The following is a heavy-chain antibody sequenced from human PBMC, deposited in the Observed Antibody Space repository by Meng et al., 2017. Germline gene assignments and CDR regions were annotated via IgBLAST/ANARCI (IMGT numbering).Heavy chain of an antibody. D-gene: IGHD6-19*01. CDR3: ARDSSSGWYHNY. J-gene: IGHJ4*02. CDR1: GFSVTPSY. CDR2: IYSGGST. Sequence: LAYAGGGLIPPGGSLRLSCTASGFSVTPSYMSWVRQAPGKGLEWVSVIYSGGSTYYADSVKGRFSISRDNSKNTLYLQMNSLRAEDTAVYFCARDSSSGWYHNYWGQGTLVTVSS. V-gene: IGHV3-53*01.